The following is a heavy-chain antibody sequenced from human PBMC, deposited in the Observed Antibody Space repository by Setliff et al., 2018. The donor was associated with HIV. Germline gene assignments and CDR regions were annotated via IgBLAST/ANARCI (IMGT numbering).Heavy chain of an antibody. CDR3: ASRVLGYCRSTSCLNWFDP. V-gene: IGHV4-39*01. CDR1: GGPISRSSYY. Sequence: TSETLSLTCTVSGGPISRSSYYWGWIRQPPGKGLEWIGSIYYSGSTYYNPSLKSRVTISVDTSKNQVSLKLSSVTAADTAVYYCASRVLGYCRSTSCLNWFDPWGQGTLVTVSS. D-gene: IGHD2-2*01. CDR2: IYYSGST. J-gene: IGHJ5*02.